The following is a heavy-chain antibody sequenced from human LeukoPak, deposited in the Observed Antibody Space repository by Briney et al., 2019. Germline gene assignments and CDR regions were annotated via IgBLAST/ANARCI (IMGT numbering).Heavy chain of an antibody. CDR3: AKDQEAQQWLRGGYFDN. J-gene: IGHJ4*02. V-gene: IGHV3-23*01. CDR2: IYGSAGNT. CDR1: ALTFSSYA. D-gene: IGHD5-18*01. Sequence: PGPSLSLACSFSALTFSSYALSCSLQSPGPALQSSSPIYGSAGNTNYADCVKVRFTISRDNSKNTLYLQMNSLRAEDTAVYYCAKDQEAQQWLRGGYFDNWGQGTLVTVSS.